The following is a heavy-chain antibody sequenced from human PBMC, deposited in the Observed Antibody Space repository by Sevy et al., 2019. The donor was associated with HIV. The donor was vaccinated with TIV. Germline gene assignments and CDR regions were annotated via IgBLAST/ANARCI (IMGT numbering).Heavy chain of an antibody. CDR3: ARQERQQLVD. J-gene: IGHJ4*02. Sequence: GGSLRLSCAASGFTFSNYGLHWVRQAPGKGLEWVAIISYDGSNKYYADSVKGRFTISTDNSKNTLYLQMNSLRGEDTGVYYCARQERQQLVDWGQGTLVTVSS. V-gene: IGHV3-30*03. CDR2: ISYDGSNK. D-gene: IGHD6-13*01. CDR1: GFTFSNYG.